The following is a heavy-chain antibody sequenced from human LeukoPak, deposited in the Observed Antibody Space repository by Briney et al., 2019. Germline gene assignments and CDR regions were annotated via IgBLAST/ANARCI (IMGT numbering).Heavy chain of an antibody. D-gene: IGHD6-19*01. CDR3: GSGSGWYSPDY. CDR1: GFTFGDYA. J-gene: IGHJ4*02. V-gene: IGHV3-49*01. Sequence: PGGSLRLSCTASGFTFGDYAMNWFRQAPGKGLEWVGFSRSKAYGGTTEYAASVKGRFTISRDGSKNIAYLQMNSLKTEDTAVYYCGSGSGWYSPDYWGQGTLVTVSS. CDR2: SRSKAYGGTT.